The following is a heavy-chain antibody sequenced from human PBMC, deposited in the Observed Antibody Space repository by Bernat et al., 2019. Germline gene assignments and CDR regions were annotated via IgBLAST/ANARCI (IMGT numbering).Heavy chain of an antibody. CDR3: ARYGSSWYGYGGWYFDV. V-gene: IGHV4-39*01. D-gene: IGHD6-13*01. J-gene: IGHJ2*01. Sequence: QLQLQESGPGLVKPSETLSLTCTVSGGSISSSSYYWGWIRQPPGKGLEWIGSIYYSGSTYYNPSLKSRVTISVDTSKNQFSMKLSSVTAADTAVYYCARYGSSWYGYGGWYFDVWGRGTLVTVSS. CDR1: GGSISSSSYY. CDR2: IYYSGST.